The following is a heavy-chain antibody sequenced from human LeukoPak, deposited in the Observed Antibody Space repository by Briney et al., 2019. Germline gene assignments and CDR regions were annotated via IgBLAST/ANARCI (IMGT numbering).Heavy chain of an antibody. J-gene: IGHJ4*02. D-gene: IGHD2-15*01. V-gene: IGHV4-4*02. CDR3: ARTYCSGGSCYDY. CDR2: IYHSGST. Sequence: KASETLSLTCAVPGGSISSSNWGRWVRQPPGKGLEWIGEIYHSGSTNYNPSLKSRVTISVDKSKNQFSLKLSSVTAADTAVYYCARTYCSGGSCYDYWGQGTLVTVSS. CDR1: GGSISSSNW.